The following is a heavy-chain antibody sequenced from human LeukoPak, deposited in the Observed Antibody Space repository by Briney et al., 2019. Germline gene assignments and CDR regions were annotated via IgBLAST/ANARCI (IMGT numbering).Heavy chain of an antibody. J-gene: IGHJ4*02. CDR2: ISYDGSNK. V-gene: IGHV3-30*04. D-gene: IGHD2-2*02. CDR1: GFTFSSYA. CDR3: ARGRLVVPAAILDY. Sequence: GRSLRLSCAASGFTFSSYAMHWVRQAPGKGLEWVAVISYDGSNKYYADSVKGRFTISRDNSKNTLYLQMNSLRAEDTAVYYCARGRLVVPAAILDYWGQGTLVTVSS.